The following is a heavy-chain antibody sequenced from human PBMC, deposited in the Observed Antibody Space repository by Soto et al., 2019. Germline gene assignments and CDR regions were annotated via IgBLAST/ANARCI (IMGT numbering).Heavy chain of an antibody. CDR2: IYYSGST. CDR3: ARYSYGSHYYYGMDV. J-gene: IGHJ6*02. V-gene: IGHV4-59*01. Sequence: ETLSLTCTVSGGSISSYYWSWIRQPPGKGLEWIGYIYYSGSTNYNPSLKSRVTISVDTSKNQFSLKLSSVTAADTAVYYCARYSYGSHYYYGMDVWGQGTTVTVYS. CDR1: GGSISSYY. D-gene: IGHD5-18*01.